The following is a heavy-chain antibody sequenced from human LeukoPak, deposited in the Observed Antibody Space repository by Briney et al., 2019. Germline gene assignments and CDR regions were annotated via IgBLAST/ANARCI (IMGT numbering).Heavy chain of an antibody. CDR1: GFTFNSYW. J-gene: IGHJ6*03. Sequence: GGSLRLSCAASGFTFNSYWMSWVRQAPGKGLEWVANIRQDGSEKYYVDSVKGRFTISRDNAKNSLYLQMNSLRAEDTAVYYCARDQTKWEPLRRRDYYYMDVWGKGTTVTVSS. D-gene: IGHD1-26*01. CDR3: ARDQTKWEPLRRRDYYYMDV. CDR2: IRQDGSEK. V-gene: IGHV3-7*01.